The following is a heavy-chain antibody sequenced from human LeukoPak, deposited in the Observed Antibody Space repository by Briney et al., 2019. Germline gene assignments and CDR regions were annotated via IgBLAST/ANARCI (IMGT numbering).Heavy chain of an antibody. Sequence: SQTLSLTCAISGDSVSSNSAAWVWFRQSPSRGLEWLARTYFTSKWYYDYAVSVRSRIVISPDTSTNQFSLQLNSVTPDDTAVFFCARSAVGGHNDFWGQGTLVTVSS. CDR1: GDSVSSNSAA. V-gene: IGHV6-1*01. J-gene: IGHJ4*02. D-gene: IGHD3-16*01. CDR3: ARSAVGGHNDF. CDR2: TYFTSKWYY.